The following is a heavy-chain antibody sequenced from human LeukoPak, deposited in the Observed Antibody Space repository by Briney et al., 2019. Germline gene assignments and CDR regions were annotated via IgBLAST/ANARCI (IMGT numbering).Heavy chain of an antibody. D-gene: IGHD3-3*01. J-gene: IGHJ5*02. CDR2: IIPIFGTA. V-gene: IGHV1-69*05. Sequence: SSVKVSCKASGGTFSSYAISWVRQAPGQGLEWMGGIIPIFGTANYAQKLQGRVTITTDESTSTAYMELSSLRSEDTAVYYCAREGSPHDFWSGFSGWWFDPWGQGTLVTVSS. CDR1: GGTFSSYA. CDR3: AREGSPHDFWSGFSGWWFDP.